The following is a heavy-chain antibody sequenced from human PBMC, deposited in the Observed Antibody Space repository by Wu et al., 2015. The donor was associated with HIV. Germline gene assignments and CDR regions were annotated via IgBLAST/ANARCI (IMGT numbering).Heavy chain of an antibody. J-gene: IGHJ3*02. Sequence: QVQLQESGPGLVKPSETLSLTCTVSGGSISSYYWSWIRQPAGKGLEWIGRIYTSGSTNYNPSLKSRVTMSVDTSKNQFSLKLSSVTAADTAVYYCARGHYDILTGYAFDIWGQGTMVTVSS. CDR1: GGSISSYY. CDR2: IYTSGST. D-gene: IGHD3-9*01. CDR3: ARGHYDILTGYAFDI. V-gene: IGHV4-4*07.